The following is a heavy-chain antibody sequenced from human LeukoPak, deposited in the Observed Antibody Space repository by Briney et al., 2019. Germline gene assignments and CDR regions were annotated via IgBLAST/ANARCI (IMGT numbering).Heavy chain of an antibody. CDR1: GYTFTGYY. V-gene: IGHV1-2*02. D-gene: IGHD6-19*01. Sequence: GASVKVSCKASGYTFTGYYMHWVRQAPGQGLEWMGWINPNSGGTNYAQKFQGRVTMTRDTSITTAYMELNSLRSDDTAVYYCARFRIYVAVTSSGIVALDMWGQGTMVAVSS. J-gene: IGHJ3*02. CDR3: ARFRIYVAVTSSGIVALDM. CDR2: INPNSGGT.